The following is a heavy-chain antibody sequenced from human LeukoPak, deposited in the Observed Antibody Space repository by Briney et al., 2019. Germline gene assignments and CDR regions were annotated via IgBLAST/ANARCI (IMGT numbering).Heavy chain of an antibody. CDR3: AKDRGGYCSSTSCSTSSFHY. V-gene: IGHV3-23*01. J-gene: IGHJ4*02. CDR2: ISGSGGGT. CDR1: GFTFSSYA. D-gene: IGHD2-2*02. Sequence: GGSLRLSCTASGFTFSSYAMSWVRQAPGKGLEWVSAISGSGGGTYYADSVKGRFTISRDNSKNTLYLQMNSLRAEDTAVYYCAKDRGGYCSSTSCSTSSFHYWGQGTLVTVSS.